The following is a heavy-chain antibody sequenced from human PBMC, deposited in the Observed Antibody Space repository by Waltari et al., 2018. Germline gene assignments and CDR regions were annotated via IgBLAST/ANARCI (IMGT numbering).Heavy chain of an antibody. J-gene: IGHJ6*02. CDR3: ARGVGSPHYFYGMDV. Sequence: QVQLQQWGAGLFTPPATLSLTCAVYGGSFTAYLWSWIRQSPGKRLEWVGEINHSGSTNYNPSLKSRVTISVDTSKNQFSLKLSSMTAADTAVYYCARGVGSPHYFYGMDVWGQGTTVTVSS. CDR1: GGSFTAYL. CDR2: INHSGST. V-gene: IGHV4-34*01. D-gene: IGHD1-26*01.